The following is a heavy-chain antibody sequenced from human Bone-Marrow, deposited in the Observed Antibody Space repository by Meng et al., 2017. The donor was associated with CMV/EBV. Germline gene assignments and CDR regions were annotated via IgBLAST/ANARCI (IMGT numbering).Heavy chain of an antibody. CDR1: GFTVSSNY. D-gene: IGHD3-16*01. V-gene: IGHV3-66*02. J-gene: IGHJ6*02. CDR2: IYSGGST. CDR3: ARPFGQSVGYYGTDV. Sequence: GESLKISCAASGFTVSSNYMSWVRQAPGKGLEWVSVIYSGGSTYYADSVKGRFTISRDNSKNTLYLQMNSLRAEDTAVYYCARPFGQSVGYYGTDVWGQGTTATVSS.